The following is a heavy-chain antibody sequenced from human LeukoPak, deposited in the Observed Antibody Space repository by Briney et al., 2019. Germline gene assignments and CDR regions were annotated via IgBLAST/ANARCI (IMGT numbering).Heavy chain of an antibody. CDR2: ISSSGSTI. CDR3: ARALYGGVVAATTFDY. V-gene: IGHV3-48*03. J-gene: IGHJ4*02. Sequence: PGGSLRLSCAASGFTFSSYEMNWVRQAPGKGLEWVSYISSSGSTIYYADSVKGRFTISRDNAKNSLCLQMNSLRAEDTAVYYCARALYGGVVAATTFDYWGQGTLVTVSS. D-gene: IGHD2-15*01. CDR1: GFTFSSYE.